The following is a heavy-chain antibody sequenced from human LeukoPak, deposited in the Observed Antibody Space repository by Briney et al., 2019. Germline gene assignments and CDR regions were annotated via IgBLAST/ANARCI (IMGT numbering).Heavy chain of an antibody. V-gene: IGHV3-48*01. CDR2: ISSGSSTI. D-gene: IGHD6-19*01. CDR1: GFTFSTYS. Sequence: GGSLRLSCAASGFTFSTYSMSWVRQAPGKGLEWVSYISSGSSTIYYAEAVRGRFTISRDDAQKSLDLQMNSLRAEDTAVYYCVRVDSSGWHGWFDPWGQGTLVTVSS. CDR3: VRVDSSGWHGWFDP. J-gene: IGHJ5*02.